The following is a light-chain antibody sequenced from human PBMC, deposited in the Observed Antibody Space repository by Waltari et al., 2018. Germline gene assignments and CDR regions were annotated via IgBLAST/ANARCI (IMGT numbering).Light chain of an antibody. CDR1: PSVSSN. V-gene: IGKV3-15*01. CDR2: GAS. CDR3: QQNNNGPLT. Sequence: EIVMTQSPATLSVSPGERATLSGRASPSVSSNLAWYQQKPGKAPRLLIYGASTRATGIPARFSGSGSGTEFTLTISSLQSEDFAVYYCQQNNNGPLTFGGGTKVEIK. J-gene: IGKJ4*01.